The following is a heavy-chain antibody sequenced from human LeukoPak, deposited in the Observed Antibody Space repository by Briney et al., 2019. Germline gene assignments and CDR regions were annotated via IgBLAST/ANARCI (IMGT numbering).Heavy chain of an antibody. D-gene: IGHD4-17*01. J-gene: IGHJ4*02. CDR2: ISYDGSNK. CDR1: GFTFSSYG. V-gene: IGHV3-30*18. CDR3: AKERGYGDYYFDY. Sequence: GGSLRLSCAPSGFTFSSYGMHWVRHAPDKGLEWVAVISYDGSNKYYADSVKGRFTISRDNSKNTLYLQMNSLRAEDTAVYYCAKERGYGDYYFDYWGQGTLVTVSS.